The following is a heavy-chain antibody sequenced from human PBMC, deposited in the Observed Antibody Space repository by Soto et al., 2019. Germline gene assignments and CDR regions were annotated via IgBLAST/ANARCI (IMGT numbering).Heavy chain of an antibody. CDR1: GYTFTSYG. V-gene: IGHV1-18*01. CDR3: ARVVVVPAARLHTIYGMDV. J-gene: IGHJ6*02. D-gene: IGHD2-2*01. CDR2: ISAYNGNT. Sequence: GASVKVSCKASGYTFTSYGIGWVRQAPGQGLEWMGWISAYNGNTNYAQKLQGRVTMTTDTSTSTAYMELRSLRSDDTAVYYCARVVVVPAARLHTIYGMDVWGQGTTVTVSS.